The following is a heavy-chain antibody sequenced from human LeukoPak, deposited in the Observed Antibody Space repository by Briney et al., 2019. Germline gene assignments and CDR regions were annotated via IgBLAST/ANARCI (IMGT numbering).Heavy chain of an antibody. D-gene: IGHD3/OR15-3a*01. CDR3: ARVRSFWTRYYYYMDV. CDR2: INHSGST. Sequence: SETLSLTCAVYGGSFSGYYWSWFRQPPGKGLEWIGEINHSGSTNYNPSLKSRVTISVDTSKNQFSLKLSSVTAADTAVYYCARVRSFWTRYYYYMDVWGKGTTVTVSS. V-gene: IGHV4-34*01. CDR1: GGSFSGYY. J-gene: IGHJ6*03.